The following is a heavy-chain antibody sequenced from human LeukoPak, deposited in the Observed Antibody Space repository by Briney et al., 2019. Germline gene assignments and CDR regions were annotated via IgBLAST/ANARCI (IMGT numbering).Heavy chain of an antibody. CDR3: AREAYYDFWAGGYYYYYMDV. CDR1: GFTFSGYE. CDR2: ISSSGSTI. D-gene: IGHD3-3*01. V-gene: IGHV3-48*03. Sequence: GGSLRLSCAASGFTFSGYEMNWVRQAPGKGLEWVSYISSSGSTIYYADSVKGRFTISRDNAKNSLYLQMNSLRAEDTAVYYCAREAYYDFWAGGYYYYYMDVWGKGTTVTVSS. J-gene: IGHJ6*03.